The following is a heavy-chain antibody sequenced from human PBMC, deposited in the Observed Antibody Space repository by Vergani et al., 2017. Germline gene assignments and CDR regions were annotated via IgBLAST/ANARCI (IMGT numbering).Heavy chain of an antibody. D-gene: IGHD6-13*01. Sequence: EVQLVESGGGLVQPGGSLRLSCAASGFTFSSSWMSWVRQAPGKGLVWVANIKQDGSEQYYVDSVKGRFTISRDNAKNSLYLQMNSRRAEDTAVYYCARDSSPLAKIAAAEDYWGQGTLVTVSS. CDR3: ARDSSPLAKIAAAEDY. V-gene: IGHV3-7*01. J-gene: IGHJ4*02. CDR1: GFTFSSSW. CDR2: IKQDGSEQ.